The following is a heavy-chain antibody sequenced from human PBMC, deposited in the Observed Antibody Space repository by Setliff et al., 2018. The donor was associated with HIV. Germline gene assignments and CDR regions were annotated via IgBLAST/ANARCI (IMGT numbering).Heavy chain of an antibody. V-gene: IGHV1-18*01. Sequence: ASVKVSCKASGYTFTTYGITWVRQAPGQGLEWMGWISTYNGNTNYAQKFQGRVTMTTVTSTSTAYMELRSLSSDDTAVYYCARDYLHVFDIWGQGTMVTVSS. CDR2: ISTYNGNT. CDR3: ARDYLHVFDI. CDR1: GYTFTTYG. J-gene: IGHJ3*02.